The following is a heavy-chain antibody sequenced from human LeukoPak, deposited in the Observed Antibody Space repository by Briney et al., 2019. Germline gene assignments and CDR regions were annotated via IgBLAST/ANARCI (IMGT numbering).Heavy chain of an antibody. V-gene: IGHV1-18*01. CDR3: ARDRGVVVVAPIDY. Sequence: ASVKVSCKASGYTFTSYGISWVRQAPGQGLEWMGWISAYNGNTNYAQKLQGRVTMTTDTSTSTAYMELRSLRSDDTAVYYCARDRGVVVVAPIDYWGQGTLVTVSS. CDR1: GYTFTSYG. CDR2: ISAYNGNT. D-gene: IGHD2-15*01. J-gene: IGHJ4*02.